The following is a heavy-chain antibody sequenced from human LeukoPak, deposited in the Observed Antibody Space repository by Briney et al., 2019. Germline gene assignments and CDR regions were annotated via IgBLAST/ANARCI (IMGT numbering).Heavy chain of an antibody. CDR1: GGSFSGYY. Sequence: SETLSLTCAVYGGSFSGYYWSWIRQPPGKGLEWIGEINHSGSTNYNPSLKSRVTISVDTSKNQFSLKLSSVTAADTAVYYCARAYGDALIVGATTQTLFDYWGQGTQVTVSS. CDR3: ARAYGDALIVGATTQTLFDY. J-gene: IGHJ4*02. V-gene: IGHV4-34*01. D-gene: IGHD1-26*01. CDR2: INHSGST.